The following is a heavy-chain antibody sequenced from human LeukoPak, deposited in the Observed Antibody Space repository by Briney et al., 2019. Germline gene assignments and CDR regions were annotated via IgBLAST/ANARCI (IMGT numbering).Heavy chain of an antibody. Sequence: ASVTVSCKASGYTFTSYDINWVRQATGQGLEWMGWMNPNSGNTGYAQKFQGRVTITRNTSISTAYMELSSLRSEDTAVYYCARVGSSGWYPRRAFDIWGQGTMVTVSS. V-gene: IGHV1-8*03. J-gene: IGHJ3*02. D-gene: IGHD6-19*01. CDR1: GYTFTSYD. CDR2: MNPNSGNT. CDR3: ARVGSSGWYPRRAFDI.